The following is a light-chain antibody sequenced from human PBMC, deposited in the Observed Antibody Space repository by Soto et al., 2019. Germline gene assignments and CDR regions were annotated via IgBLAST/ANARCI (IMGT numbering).Light chain of an antibody. CDR3: QQYGSAPRT. Sequence: EIVLTQSPGTLSLSPGERATLSCRASQSISSNYLAWYQQKPGQAPRLLIYGASSRATGIPDRFSGSGSGTDFTLTISRLEPEDFAVYSCQQYGSAPRTFGQGTKLEIK. J-gene: IGKJ2*01. CDR2: GAS. V-gene: IGKV3-20*01. CDR1: QSISSNY.